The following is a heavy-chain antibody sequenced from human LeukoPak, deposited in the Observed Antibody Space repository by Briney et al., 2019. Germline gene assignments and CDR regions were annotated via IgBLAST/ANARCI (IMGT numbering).Heavy chain of an antibody. CDR3: AGSYYDGFDP. D-gene: IGHD3-10*01. V-gene: IGHV4-59*01. CDR2: IYYSGST. CDR1: GGSISSYY. Sequence: SETLSLTCTVSGGSISSYYWSWIRQPPGKGLEWIGYIYYSGSTNYNPSLKSRDTISVDTSKNQFSLKLSSVTAADTAVYYCAGSYYDGFDPWGQGTLVTVSS. J-gene: IGHJ5*02.